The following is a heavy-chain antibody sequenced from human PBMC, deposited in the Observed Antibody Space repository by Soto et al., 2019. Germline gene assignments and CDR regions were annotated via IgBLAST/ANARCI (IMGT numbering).Heavy chain of an antibody. J-gene: IGHJ4*02. CDR3: ARGPKQQLVRYYFDY. D-gene: IGHD6-13*01. Sequence: GASVKVSCKASGYTFTSYGISWVRQAPGQGLEWMGWINAGNGNTKYSQKFQGRVTITRDTSASTAYMELSSLRSEDTAVYYCARGPKQQLVRYYFDYWGQGTLVTVSS. CDR1: GYTFTSYG. V-gene: IGHV1-3*01. CDR2: INAGNGNT.